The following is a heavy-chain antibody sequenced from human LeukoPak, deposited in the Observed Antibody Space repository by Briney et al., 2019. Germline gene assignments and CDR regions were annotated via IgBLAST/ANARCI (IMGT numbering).Heavy chain of an antibody. CDR1: GFPLSSYD. CDR2: VSKSGSTT. J-gene: IGHJ5*02. Sequence: GGSLRLSCAVSGFPLSSYDMSWVRQAPGKGLEWVSVVSKSGSTTYYADSVRGRFTTSRDNSKNTLYLQMNSLRAEDTAVYYCAKDLLTDFWSGSTKYNWFDPWGQGTLVTVSS. D-gene: IGHD3-3*01. CDR3: AKDLLTDFWSGSTKYNWFDP. V-gene: IGHV3-23*01.